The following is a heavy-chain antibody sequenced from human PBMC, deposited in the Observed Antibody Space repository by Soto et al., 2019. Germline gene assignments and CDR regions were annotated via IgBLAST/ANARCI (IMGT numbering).Heavy chain of an antibody. CDR3: VVSAYCRGDCYWQFDP. J-gene: IGHJ5*02. V-gene: IGHV3-23*01. D-gene: IGHD2-21*02. CDR2: ISADGFTI. CDR1: GFTFTSYA. Sequence: EGQVLESGGGLVQPGGSLRLTCAASGFTFTSYALSWVRQSPGKGLEWVSTISADGFTIDYAHSVKGRFTISRDNSKNTLFLQMNSLRAEDTAMYFCVVSAYCRGDCYWQFDPWGLGTLVTVSS.